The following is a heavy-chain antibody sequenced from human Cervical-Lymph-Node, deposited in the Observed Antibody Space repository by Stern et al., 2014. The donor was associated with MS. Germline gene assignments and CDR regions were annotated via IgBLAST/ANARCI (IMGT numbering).Heavy chain of an antibody. Sequence: VQLVESGGGVVQPGRSLRLSCAASGFTFSGYGMHWGRQAPGKGLEWVAVIWYDGSNKYYAESVKGRFTISRDNSKNTLYLQMNSLRAEDTAVYYCARWMTTPSPSLGYWGQGTLVTVSS. J-gene: IGHJ4*02. CDR1: GFTFSGYG. CDR3: ARWMTTPSPSLGY. D-gene: IGHD4-17*01. CDR2: IWYDGSNK. V-gene: IGHV3-33*01.